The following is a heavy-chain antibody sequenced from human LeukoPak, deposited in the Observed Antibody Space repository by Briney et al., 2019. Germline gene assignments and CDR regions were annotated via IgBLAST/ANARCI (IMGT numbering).Heavy chain of an antibody. CDR2: MNPNSGNT. Sequence: APVKVSCKASGYTFTSYDINWVRQATGQGLEWMGWMNPNSGNTGYAQKFQGRVTITRNTSISTAYMELSSLRSEDTAAYYCARVRIAVAGKREYNWFDPWGQGTLVTVSS. D-gene: IGHD6-19*01. J-gene: IGHJ5*02. CDR1: GYTFTSYD. V-gene: IGHV1-8*03. CDR3: ARVRIAVAGKREYNWFDP.